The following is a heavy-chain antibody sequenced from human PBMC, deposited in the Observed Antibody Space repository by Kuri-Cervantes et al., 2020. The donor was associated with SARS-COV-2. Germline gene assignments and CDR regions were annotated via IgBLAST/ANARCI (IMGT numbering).Heavy chain of an antibody. CDR2: ISDSGDTV. D-gene: IGHD1-26*01. Sequence: GGSLRLSCVASGFIFYNYEMNWVRQAPGKGLEWVSYISDSGDTVYYADSVKGRFTISRDNSKNSLYLQVNSLRVEDTGTYYCAREVGSTTYYYYMDVWGNGTTVTVSS. CDR1: GFIFYNYE. CDR3: AREVGSTTYYYYMDV. J-gene: IGHJ6*03. V-gene: IGHV3-48*03.